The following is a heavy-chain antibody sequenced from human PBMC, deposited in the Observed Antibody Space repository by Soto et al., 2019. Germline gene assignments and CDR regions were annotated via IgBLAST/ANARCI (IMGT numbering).Heavy chain of an antibody. J-gene: IGHJ4*02. CDR1: GYSISSGYY. Sequence: SEPLSLTGVVSGYSISSGYYWGWIRQPPGKGLEGIGIIPHGGTTSYNPSLRSRLTISLDTSKNKFSLNLTSVTAAATAVYYCTRGVRGYLGYWGQGTVVTVYS. D-gene: IGHD2-15*01. CDR2: IPHGGTT. V-gene: IGHV4-38-2*01. CDR3: TRGVRGYLGY.